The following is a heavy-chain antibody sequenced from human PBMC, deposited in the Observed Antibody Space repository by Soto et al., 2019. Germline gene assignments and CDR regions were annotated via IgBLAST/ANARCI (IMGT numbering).Heavy chain of an antibody. CDR2: ISRSGDTS. CDR1: GFTFDNYV. V-gene: IGHV3-23*01. CDR3: AKDAFVGGGISAFDY. J-gene: IGHJ4*02. D-gene: IGHD2-15*01. Sequence: GGSLRLSCAASGFTFDNYVMTWVRQAPGKGLEWVSAISRSGDTSYYADSAKGRFTISRDNSKSRLYLEMSSLRAEDTALYYCAKDAFVGGGISAFDYWGQGILVTVSS.